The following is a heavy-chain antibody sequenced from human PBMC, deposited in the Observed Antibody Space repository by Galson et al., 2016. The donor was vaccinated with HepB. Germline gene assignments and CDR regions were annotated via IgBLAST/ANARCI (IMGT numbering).Heavy chain of an antibody. D-gene: IGHD2-15*01. CDR2: IKSSVDGERT. V-gene: IGHV3-15*01. CDR1: GFAFRNIW. Sequence: SLRLSCAASGFAFRNIWMSWVRQAPGKRLEWVGRIKSSVDGERTDYAAPVKGRVIISRDDSRDTLSLQMNSLKSEDTAVYYCAALRAGRSWACDIWGQGTMVTVSS. J-gene: IGHJ3*02. CDR3: AALRAGRSWACDI.